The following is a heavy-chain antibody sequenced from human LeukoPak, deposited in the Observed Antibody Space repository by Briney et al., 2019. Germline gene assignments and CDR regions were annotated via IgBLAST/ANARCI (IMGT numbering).Heavy chain of an antibody. V-gene: IGHV3-7*01. CDR3: AKDADLKSYDSSGLSY. J-gene: IGHJ4*02. CDR2: IKPDGSDK. Sequence: PGGSLRLSCVASGFTFSSYWMSWVRQAPGKGLDWVANIKPDGSDKFYVDSVKGRFTISRDNSKNTLYLQMNSLRAEDTAVYYCAKDADLKSYDSSGLSYWGQGTLVTVSS. D-gene: IGHD3-22*01. CDR1: GFTFSSYW.